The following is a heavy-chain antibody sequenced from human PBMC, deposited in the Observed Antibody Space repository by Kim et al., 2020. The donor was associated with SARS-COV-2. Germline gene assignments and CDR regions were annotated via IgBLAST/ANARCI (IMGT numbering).Heavy chain of an antibody. CDR2: ISSSGSTI. V-gene: IGHV3-48*03. J-gene: IGHJ4*02. CDR1: GFTFSSYE. D-gene: IGHD3-22*01. CDR3: AREDYYDSSGLPDGSN. Sequence: GGSLRLSCAASGFTFSSYEMNWVRQAPGKGLEWVSYISSSGSTIYYADSVKGRFTISRDNAKNSLYLQMNSLRAEDTAVYYCAREDYYDSSGLPDGSNWGQGTLVTVSS.